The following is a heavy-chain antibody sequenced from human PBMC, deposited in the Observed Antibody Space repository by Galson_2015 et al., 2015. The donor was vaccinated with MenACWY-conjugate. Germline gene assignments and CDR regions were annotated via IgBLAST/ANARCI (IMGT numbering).Heavy chain of an antibody. CDR1: GYTLTELS. V-gene: IGHV1-24*01. J-gene: IGHJ5*02. CDR3: ATGFGETRITMIVT. Sequence: QSGAEVKKPGASVKVSCKVSGYTLTELSMHWVRQAPGKGLEWMGGFDPEDGETIYAQKFQGRVSMTEDTSTDTAYMELSSLRSEDTAVYYCATGFGETRITMIVTWGQGTLVTVSS. D-gene: IGHD3-22*01. CDR2: FDPEDGET.